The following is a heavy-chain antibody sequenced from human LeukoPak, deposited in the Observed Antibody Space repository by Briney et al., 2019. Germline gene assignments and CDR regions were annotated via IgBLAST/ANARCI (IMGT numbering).Heavy chain of an antibody. Sequence: GGSLRLSCAASGFTFSSNLMHWVRQAPGKGLVWVAKINPDGNRSDYVDSVKGRFTISRDNAKNTLYLQMDSLKAEDTAVYYCTRGPADWGQGTLVIVSS. J-gene: IGHJ1*01. CDR3: TRGPAD. V-gene: IGHV3-74*01. CDR1: GFTFSSNL. CDR2: INPDGNRS.